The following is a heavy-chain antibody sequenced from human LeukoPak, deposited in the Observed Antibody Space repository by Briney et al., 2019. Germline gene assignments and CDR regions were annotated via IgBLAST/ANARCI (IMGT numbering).Heavy chain of an antibody. J-gene: IGHJ3*02. Sequence: GGSLRLSCAVSGFTFSSYSMNWVRQAPGKGLEWVSSISSSSTYIYYADSVKGRFTISRDNAKNSLYLQMNSLRAEDTAVYYCARDQTVTSPNASDIWGQGTMVTVSS. CDR1: GFTFSSYS. CDR3: ARDQTVTSPNASDI. D-gene: IGHD4-11*01. V-gene: IGHV3-21*01. CDR2: ISSSSTYI.